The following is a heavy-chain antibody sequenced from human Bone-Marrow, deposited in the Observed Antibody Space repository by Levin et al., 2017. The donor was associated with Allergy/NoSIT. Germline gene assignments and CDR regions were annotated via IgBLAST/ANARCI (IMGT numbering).Heavy chain of an antibody. V-gene: IGHV3-30*18. CDR1: GFTFNHYG. CDR2: ISYAGDKQ. J-gene: IGHJ4*02. D-gene: IGHD1-26*01. CDR3: AKMMYSGSYEGGFDY. Sequence: GESLKISYAASGFTFNHYGMQWVRQAPGKGLEWVAFISYAGDKQHYGDSVKGRFTISRDNSKNTLFLQMNSPRPEDTAIYYCAKMMYSGSYEGGFDYWGQGTLVTVPS.